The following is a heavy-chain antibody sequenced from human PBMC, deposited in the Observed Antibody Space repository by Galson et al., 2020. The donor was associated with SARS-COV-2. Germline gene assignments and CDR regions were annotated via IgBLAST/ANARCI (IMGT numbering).Heavy chain of an antibody. CDR3: AGELWFGEERAMDV. CDR1: GFSSSHYN. D-gene: IGHD3-10*01. V-gene: IGHV3-21*01. CDR2: ISRSRGDI. Sequence: NSGGSLRLSCAASGFSSSHYNMNWVRQAPGKGLEWVSSISRSRGDISYADSVKGRFTISRDNAKNSVYLQMNSLRAEDTAVYYCAGELWFGEERAMDVWGKGTTVTISS. J-gene: IGHJ6*03.